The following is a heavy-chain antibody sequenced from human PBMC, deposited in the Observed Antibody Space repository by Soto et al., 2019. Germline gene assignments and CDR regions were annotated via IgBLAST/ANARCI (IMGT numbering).Heavy chain of an antibody. J-gene: IGHJ4*02. CDR1: GFPFSIYS. CDR2: ITSDTNTI. V-gene: IGHV3-48*02. Sequence: EVQLVESGGGLVQPGGSLRLTCAASGFPFSIYSMNRVRQAPGKGLEWSSYITSDTNTIKYADSVKGRFTISRDNAKNLVYLQMNSLRDEDTAVYFCAGSVEGHFDYWGQGTVVTVSS. D-gene: IGHD6-19*01. CDR3: AGSVEGHFDY.